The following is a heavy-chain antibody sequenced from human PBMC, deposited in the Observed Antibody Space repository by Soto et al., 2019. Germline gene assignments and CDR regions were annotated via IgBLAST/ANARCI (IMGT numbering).Heavy chain of an antibody. CDR1: GGSISSSSYY. CDR3: ARNSFVRSAYGGNYHFDY. J-gene: IGHJ4*02. V-gene: IGHV4-39*01. D-gene: IGHD3-22*01. Sequence: TLSLTCTVSGGSISSSSYYWGWIRQPPGKGLEWIGSIYHSGSTYYNPSLKSRVTISVDTSKNQFSLKLSSVTAADTAVYYCARNSFVRSAYGGNYHFDYWGQGTLVTVSS. CDR2: IYHSGST.